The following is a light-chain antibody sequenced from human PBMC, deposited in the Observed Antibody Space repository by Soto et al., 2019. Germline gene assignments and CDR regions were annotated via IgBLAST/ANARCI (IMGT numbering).Light chain of an antibody. J-gene: IGLJ2*01. CDR3: GTWDSSLSAHVV. CDR1: SSNIGNNY. CDR2: DNN. V-gene: IGLV1-51*01. Sequence: QSVLTQPPSVSAVPGQKVTISCSGSSSNIGNNYVSWYQQLPGTAPKLLIYDNNKRPSGIPDRFSGSKSGTSATLGITGLQTGDEADYYCGTWDSSLSAHVVFGGGTKVTVL.